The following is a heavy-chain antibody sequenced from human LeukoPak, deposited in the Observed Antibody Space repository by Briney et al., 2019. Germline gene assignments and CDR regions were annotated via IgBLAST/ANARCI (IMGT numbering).Heavy chain of an antibody. CDR1: GFTFSSSN. J-gene: IGHJ4*02. CDR2: ISSTSSTI. V-gene: IGHV3-48*04. D-gene: IGHD3-22*01. CDR3: ARDLRFYYDTD. Sequence: PGRSLRLSCAASGFTFSSSNMDWVRQAPGKGLEWVSHISSTSSTIYYADSVKGRFTISRDNAKNSLYLQMNSLRAEDTGIYYCARDLRFYYDTDWGQGTLVSVSS.